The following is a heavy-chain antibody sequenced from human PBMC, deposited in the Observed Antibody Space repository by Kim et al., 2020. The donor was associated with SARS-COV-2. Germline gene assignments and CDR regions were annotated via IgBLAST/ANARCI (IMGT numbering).Heavy chain of an antibody. V-gene: IGHV1-69*01. D-gene: IGHD1-26*01. Sequence: ARKCQGRVTITADESKSTDDMGLSSLRSEDTAVYYCARAEGATRGWAFDIWGQGTMVTVSS. J-gene: IGHJ3*02. CDR3: ARAEGATRGWAFDI.